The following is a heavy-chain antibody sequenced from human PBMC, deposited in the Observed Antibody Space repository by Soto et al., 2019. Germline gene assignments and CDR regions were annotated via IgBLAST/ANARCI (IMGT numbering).Heavy chain of an antibody. CDR3: AKEATEPNAYCGGDCYFLY. J-gene: IGHJ4*02. CDR1: GFTFSSYG. V-gene: IGHV3-30*18. D-gene: IGHD2-21*02. Sequence: GGSLRLSCAASGFTFSSYGMHWVRQAPGKGLEWVAVISYDGSNKYYADSVKGRFTISRDNSKNTLYLQMNSLRAEDTAVYYCAKEATEPNAYCGGDCYFLYWGQGTLVTVSS. CDR2: ISYDGSNK.